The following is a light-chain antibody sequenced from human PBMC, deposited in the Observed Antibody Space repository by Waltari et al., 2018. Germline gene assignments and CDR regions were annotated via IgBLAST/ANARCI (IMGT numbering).Light chain of an antibody. CDR3: QKSSSTPPWT. Sequence: DIQMTQSPSSLSASVGDRVTITCRASQSISIYLNWYQQKPGKAPKLLIYSASSLQSGVPSRFSGSGSGTDFTLTISSPQPEDFATYYCQKSSSTPPWTFGQGTKVEIK. CDR1: QSISIY. V-gene: IGKV1-39*01. CDR2: SAS. J-gene: IGKJ1*01.